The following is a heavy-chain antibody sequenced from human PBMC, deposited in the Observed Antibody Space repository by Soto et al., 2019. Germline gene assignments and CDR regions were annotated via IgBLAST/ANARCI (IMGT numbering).Heavy chain of an antibody. V-gene: IGHV4-28*01. CDR2: IYYSGTT. J-gene: IGHJ5*02. D-gene: IGHD2-21*01. CDR1: GYSISSSNW. Sequence: SETLSLTCAVSGYSISSSNWWGWIRQPPGKGLEWIGYIYYSGTTYYNPSLKSRVTISVDRSKNQFSLMLFSVTAADTAVYYCARIPGPWGQGTLVTVSS. CDR3: ARIPGP.